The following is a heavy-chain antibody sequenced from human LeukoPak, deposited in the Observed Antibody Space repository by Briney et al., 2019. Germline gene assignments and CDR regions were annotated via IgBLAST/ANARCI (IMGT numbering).Heavy chain of an antibody. CDR3: ARDSTIFGVVYREVGAFDI. J-gene: IGHJ3*02. CDR1: GFTVSSNY. CDR2: ISSDGSNK. V-gene: IGHV3-30-3*01. D-gene: IGHD3-3*01. Sequence: GGSLRLSCAASGFTVSSNYMSWVRQAPGKGLEWVAVISSDGSNKYYAHSVKGRFTVSRDNSKNTLYLQMNSLRAEDTAVYYCARDSTIFGVVYREVGAFDIWGQGTMVTVPS.